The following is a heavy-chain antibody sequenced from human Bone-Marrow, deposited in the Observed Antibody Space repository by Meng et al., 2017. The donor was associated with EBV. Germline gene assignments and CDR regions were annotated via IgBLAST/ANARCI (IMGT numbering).Heavy chain of an antibody. CDR3: ARDSSGDSRNFDP. J-gene: IGHJ5*02. Sequence: QVQLVQSGAEVKTPGASVKVSCKASGYTFSTYASHWVRQAPGQRLEWMGWINVGNGDTKYSQKLQGRVTITRDTSASTAYMELRSLRSEDTAVYYCARDSSGDSRNFDPWGQGTLVTVSS. V-gene: IGHV1-3*01. CDR1: GYTFSTYA. CDR2: INVGNGDT. D-gene: IGHD3-22*01.